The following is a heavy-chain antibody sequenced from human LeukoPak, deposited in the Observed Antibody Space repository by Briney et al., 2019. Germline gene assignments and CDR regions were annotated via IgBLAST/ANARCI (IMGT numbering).Heavy chain of an antibody. V-gene: IGHV4-34*01. CDR2: INHSGST. D-gene: IGHD6-25*01. J-gene: IGHJ5*02. CDR3: ARQSTIAAARIDP. CDR1: GGSFSGYY. Sequence: SETLSLTCAVYGGSFSGYYWSWIRQPPGKGLEWIGEINHSGSTYYSPSLKSRVTVSVDTSKNQFSLKLSSVTAADTAVYYCARQSTIAAARIDPWGQGTLVTVSS.